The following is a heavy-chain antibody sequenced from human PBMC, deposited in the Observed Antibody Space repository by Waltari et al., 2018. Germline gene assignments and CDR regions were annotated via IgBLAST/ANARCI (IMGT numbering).Heavy chain of an antibody. CDR3: ARAGDSGWYYFDY. CDR2: ISYDGRNK. D-gene: IGHD6-19*01. Sequence: QVQLVESGGGVVQPGRSLRLSCAASGFTFSSYAMHWVRQAPGKGLEGVAVISYDGRNKYYAGAVKGRFTISRDNSKNTLYLQMNSLRAEDTAVYYCARAGDSGWYYFDYWGQGTLVTVSS. CDR1: GFTFSSYA. V-gene: IGHV3-30*04. J-gene: IGHJ4*02.